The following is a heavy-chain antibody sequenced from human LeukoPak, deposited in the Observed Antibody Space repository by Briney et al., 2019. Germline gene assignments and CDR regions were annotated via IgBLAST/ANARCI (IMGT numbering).Heavy chain of an antibody. V-gene: IGHV3-23*01. CDR3: ARDKDYGHNWFDP. CDR1: GFTFSSYA. J-gene: IGHJ5*02. D-gene: IGHD4-17*01. Sequence: GGSLRLSCAASGFTFSSYAMSWVRQAPGKGLEWVSAISGSGGSTYYADSVKGRFTISRDNSKNTLYLQMNSLRAEDTVVYYCARDKDYGHNWFDPWGQGTLVTVSS. CDR2: ISGSGGST.